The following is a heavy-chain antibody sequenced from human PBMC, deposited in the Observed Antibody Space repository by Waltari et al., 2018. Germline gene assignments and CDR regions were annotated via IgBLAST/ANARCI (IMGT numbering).Heavy chain of an antibody. D-gene: IGHD3-10*01. CDR1: GVSISISTYS. CDR3: ARIITSTKGYYFDY. J-gene: IGHJ4*02. CDR2: IYYSGRT. V-gene: IGHV4-39*01. Sequence: QLQLQESGPGLVKPSETLSLTCTVSGVSISISTYSWGWIRQPPGKGPGGIGKIYYSGRTYYHPSLKSRVTVSVDTSKNQFSLKLSSVTAADTAVYYCARIITSTKGYYFDYWGQGTLVTVSS.